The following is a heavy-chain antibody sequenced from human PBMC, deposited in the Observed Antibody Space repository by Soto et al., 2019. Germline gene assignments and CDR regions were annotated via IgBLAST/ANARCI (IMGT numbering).Heavy chain of an antibody. V-gene: IGHV3-33*01. J-gene: IGHJ4*02. CDR3: ARDMGRFLGWLLPTFDY. D-gene: IGHD3-3*01. CDR1: GFTFSSYG. CDR2: IWYDGSKK. Sequence: QVQLVESGGGVVQPGRSLRLSCAASGFTFSSYGMHWVRQAPGKGLEWVAVIWYDGSKKYYADSVKGRFTISRDNSKNTLYQQMNSLRAEDTAVYSCARDMGRFLGWLLPTFDYWGQGTLVTVSS.